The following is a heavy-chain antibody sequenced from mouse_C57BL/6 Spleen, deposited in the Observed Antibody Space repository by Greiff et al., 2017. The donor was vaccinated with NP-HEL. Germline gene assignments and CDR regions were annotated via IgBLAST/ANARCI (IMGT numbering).Heavy chain of an antibody. CDR2: IDPETGGT. D-gene: IGHD3-2*02. CDR1: GYTFTDYE. V-gene: IGHV1-15*01. CDR3: TRQLRLPNYFDY. Sequence: QVQLQQSGAELVRPGASVTLSCKASGYTFTDYEMHWVKQTPVHGLEWIGAIDPETGGTAYNQKFKGKAILTADKSSSTAYMELRSLTSEDSAVYYCTRQLRLPNYFDYWGQGTTLTVSS. J-gene: IGHJ2*01.